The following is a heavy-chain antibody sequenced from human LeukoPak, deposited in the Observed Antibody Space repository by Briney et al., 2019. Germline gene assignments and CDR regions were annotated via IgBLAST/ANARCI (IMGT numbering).Heavy chain of an antibody. Sequence: GGSQRLSCTASGFTFTSYSLSWVRQAPGKGLEWVSYISSSSLTIYYADSVKGRFTISRDNAKNSLYLQMNSLRAEDTAVYYCARDSYNNVDYWGQGTLVTVSS. D-gene: IGHD5-24*01. V-gene: IGHV3-48*04. CDR3: ARDSYNNVDY. CDR1: GFTFTSYS. J-gene: IGHJ4*02. CDR2: ISSSSLTI.